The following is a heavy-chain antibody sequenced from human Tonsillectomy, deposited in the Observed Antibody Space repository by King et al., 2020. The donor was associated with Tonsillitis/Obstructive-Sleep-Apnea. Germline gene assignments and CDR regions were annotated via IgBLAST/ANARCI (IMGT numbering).Heavy chain of an antibody. V-gene: IGHV3-15*01. CDR1: GYIFSNAW. Sequence: VQLVESGGDLVKPGGSLRLSCAASGYIFSNAWMSWVRQAPGKGLEWVGRIKSKIDGGTADYSSPVKGRLTISRDDSRNTLYLQMNSLKTEDTAVYFCSTDPIVLVPSDYFFDYWGQGTLVTVSS. CDR2: IKSKIDGGTA. D-gene: IGHD2-8*02. J-gene: IGHJ4*02. CDR3: STDPIVLVPSDYFFDY.